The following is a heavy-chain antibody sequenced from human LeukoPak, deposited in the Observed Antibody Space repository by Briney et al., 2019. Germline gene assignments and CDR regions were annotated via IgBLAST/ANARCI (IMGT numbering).Heavy chain of an antibody. CDR2: ISSSGSTI. CDR3: ARDSRSGSYRRRHYYYYYGMDV. J-gene: IGHJ6*02. CDR1: GFTFSSYE. Sequence: GGSLRLSCAASGFTFSSYEMNWVRQAPGKGLEWVSYISSSGSTIYYADSVKGRFTISRDNAKNSLYLQMNSLRAEDTAVYYCARDSRSGSYRRRHYYYYYGMDVWGQGTTVTVSS. V-gene: IGHV3-48*03. D-gene: IGHD3-10*01.